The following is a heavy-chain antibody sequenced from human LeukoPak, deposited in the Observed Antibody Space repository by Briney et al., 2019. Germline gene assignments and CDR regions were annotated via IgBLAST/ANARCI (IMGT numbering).Heavy chain of an antibody. D-gene: IGHD6-19*01. J-gene: IGHJ4*02. Sequence: GGSLRLSCAASGFSFTTYWMGWVRHAPGKGLEWVSGINWNGGSTGYADSVKGRFTISRDNAKNSLYLQMNSLRAEDTALYYCARGWAVPFDYWGQGTLVTVSS. CDR3: ARGWAVPFDY. CDR2: INWNGGST. V-gene: IGHV3-20*04. CDR1: GFSFTTYW.